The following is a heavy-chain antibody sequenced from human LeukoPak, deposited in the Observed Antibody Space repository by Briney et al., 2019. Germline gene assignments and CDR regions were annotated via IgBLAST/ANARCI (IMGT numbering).Heavy chain of an antibody. J-gene: IGHJ6*02. D-gene: IGHD3-10*01. V-gene: IGHV1-8*01. CDR2: MNPNSGNT. CDR3: ARGGTLVRGVTLLSGMDV. Sequence: ASVKVSCKTSGYIFSNYDINWVRQATGQGLEWMAWMNPNSGNTGICAQNFQGRITMTRDTSISTAYMELSSLTSEDTAVYYCARGGTLVRGVTLLSGMDVWGQGTTVTVS. CDR1: GYIFSNYD.